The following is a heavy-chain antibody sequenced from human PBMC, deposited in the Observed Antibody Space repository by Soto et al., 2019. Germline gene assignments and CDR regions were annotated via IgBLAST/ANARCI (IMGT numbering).Heavy chain of an antibody. D-gene: IGHD1-26*01. CDR3: AEESWELLRRGALDI. J-gene: IGHJ3*02. CDR2: ISYDGSNK. V-gene: IGHV3-30*18. Sequence: QVQLVESGGGVVQPGRSLRLSCAASGFTFSSYGMHWVRQAPGKGLEWVAVISYDGSNKYYADSVKGRFTISRDNSKNTRYLQMNSLRAEDTAVYYCAEESWELLRRGALDIWGQGTMVTVSS. CDR1: GFTFSSYG.